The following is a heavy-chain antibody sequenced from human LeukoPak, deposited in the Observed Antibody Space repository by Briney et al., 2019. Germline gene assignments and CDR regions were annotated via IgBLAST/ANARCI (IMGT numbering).Heavy chain of an antibody. D-gene: IGHD6-13*01. CDR2: IYTSGST. Sequence: PSQTLSLTCTVSGGSISSGSYYWSWIRQPAGKGLEWIGRIYTSGSTNYNPSLKSRVTISVDTSKNQFSLKLSSVTAADTAVYYCATRPDIAATGPGWLDPWGQGTLVTVSS. J-gene: IGHJ5*02. V-gene: IGHV4-61*02. CDR1: GGSISSGSYY. CDR3: ATRPDIAATGPGWLDP.